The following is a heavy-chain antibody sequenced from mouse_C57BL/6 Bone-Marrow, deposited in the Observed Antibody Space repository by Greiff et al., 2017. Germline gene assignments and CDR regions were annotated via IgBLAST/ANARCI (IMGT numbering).Heavy chain of an antibody. V-gene: IGHV5-9*01. CDR1: GFTFSSYT. CDR2: ISGGGGNT. Sequence: DVKLVESGGGLVKPGGSLKLSCAASGFTFSSYTMSWVRQTPEKRLEWVATISGGGGNTYYPDSVKGRFTISRDNAKNTLYLQMSSLRSEDTALYYCASRRVKEDYYAMDYWGQGTSVTVSS. D-gene: IGHD2-2*01. CDR3: ASRRVKEDYYAMDY. J-gene: IGHJ4*01.